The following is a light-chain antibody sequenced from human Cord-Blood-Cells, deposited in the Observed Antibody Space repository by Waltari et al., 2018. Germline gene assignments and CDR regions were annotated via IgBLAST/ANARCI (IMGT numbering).Light chain of an antibody. Sequence: DIVMTLSTDPLAVSLGERAHIKCKPSQSVLYSSNNKNYLAWYQQKPGQPPKLLIYWASTRESGVPDRFSGSGSGTDFTLTISSLQAEDVAVYYCQQYYSTPFTFGPGTKVDIK. CDR3: QQYYSTPFT. CDR1: QSVLYSSNNKNY. V-gene: IGKV4-1*01. CDR2: WAS. J-gene: IGKJ3*01.